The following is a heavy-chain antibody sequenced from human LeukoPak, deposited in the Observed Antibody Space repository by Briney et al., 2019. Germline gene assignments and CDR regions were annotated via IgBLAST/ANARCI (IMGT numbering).Heavy chain of an antibody. CDR1: GGTFSSYA. V-gene: IGHV1-69*13. J-gene: IGHJ4*02. D-gene: IGHD3-10*01. Sequence: SVKVSCKASGGTFSSYAISWVRQAPGQGLEWMGGIIPIFGTANYAQKFQGRVTITADESTSTAYMELSSLRSEDTAVYYCARETYYGSGRLDYWGQGTLVTVSS. CDR2: IIPIFGTA. CDR3: ARETYYGSGRLDY.